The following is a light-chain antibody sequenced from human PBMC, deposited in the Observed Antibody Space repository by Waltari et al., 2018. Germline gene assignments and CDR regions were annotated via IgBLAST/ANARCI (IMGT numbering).Light chain of an antibody. J-gene: IGKJ1*01. CDR3: QQYYSTPPVT. CDR2: WAS. CDR1: QIVLYSSNNKNY. Sequence: DIVMTQSPDSLAVSLGERATINCKSSQIVLYSSNNKNYLAWYQQKPGQPPKQLSYWASTRESGVPDRFSGSGSGTDFTLTISSLQAEDVAVYYCQQYYSTPPVTFGQGTKVEIK. V-gene: IGKV4-1*01.